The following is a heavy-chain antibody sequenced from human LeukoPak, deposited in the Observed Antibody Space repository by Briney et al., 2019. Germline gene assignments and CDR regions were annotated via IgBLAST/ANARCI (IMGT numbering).Heavy chain of an antibody. Sequence: GGSLRLSCAASGFTFSSYAMSWVRQAPGKGLEWVSAISGSGGSTYYADSVKGRFTISRDNSKNTLYLQVNSLRAEDTAVYYCAKGYSYGRYYFDYWGQGTLVTVSS. CDR3: AKGYSYGRYYFDY. D-gene: IGHD5-18*01. V-gene: IGHV3-23*01. J-gene: IGHJ4*02. CDR2: ISGSGGST. CDR1: GFTFSSYA.